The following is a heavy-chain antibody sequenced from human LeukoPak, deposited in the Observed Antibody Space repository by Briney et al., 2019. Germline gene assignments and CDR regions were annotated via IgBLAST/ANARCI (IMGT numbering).Heavy chain of an antibody. Sequence: PSQTLSLTCTVSGGSISSGDYYWSWIRQPPGKGLEWIGYIYYSGSTYYNPSLKSRVTISVDTSKNQFSLKLDSVTAADTAVYYCARHFDSSGWPFDYWGQGTLVTVSS. J-gene: IGHJ4*02. CDR3: ARHFDSSGWPFDY. V-gene: IGHV4-30-4*01. CDR2: IYYSGST. CDR1: GGSISSGDYY. D-gene: IGHD6-19*01.